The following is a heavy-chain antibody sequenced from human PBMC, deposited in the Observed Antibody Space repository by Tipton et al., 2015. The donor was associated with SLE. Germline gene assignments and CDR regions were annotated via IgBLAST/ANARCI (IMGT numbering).Heavy chain of an antibody. Sequence: SLRFSCAASGFTVSSNYMSWVRQAPGKGLEWVSVIYSGGSTYYADSVKGRFTISRDNSKNTLYLQMNSLRAEDTAVYYCARDRVAVAEDLCCGMDVWGQGTPVTVSS. V-gene: IGHV3-53*05. D-gene: IGHD6-19*01. CDR1: GFTVSSNY. CDR3: ARDRVAVAEDLCCGMDV. CDR2: IYSGGST. J-gene: IGHJ6*02.